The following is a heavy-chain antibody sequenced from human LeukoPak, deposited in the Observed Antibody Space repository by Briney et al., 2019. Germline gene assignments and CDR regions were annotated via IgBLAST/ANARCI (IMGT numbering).Heavy chain of an antibody. CDR3: AREGFPPGVLH. CDR2: IKPDGSDK. J-gene: IGHJ1*01. CDR1: GFTFSTYW. D-gene: IGHD2-2*01. Sequence: GGSLRLSCEASGFTFSTYWMSWVCQAPGKGPECVANIKPDGSDKYYVDSMKGRFTISRDNAKNSLYLQMNNLRAEDTAVYYCAREGFPPGVLHWGQGTLVTVSS. V-gene: IGHV3-7*01.